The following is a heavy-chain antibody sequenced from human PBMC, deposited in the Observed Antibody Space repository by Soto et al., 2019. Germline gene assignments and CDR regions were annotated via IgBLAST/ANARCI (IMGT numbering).Heavy chain of an antibody. J-gene: IGHJ4*02. Sequence: QVQLVQSGTEVKKPGSSVRVSCKVSGGSFSDYAITWVRQAPGQGLEWMGGIIPKFPTGEYAKKFQGTVKITADNTTSTVYLEVSSLRHEDTAVYYCARDGVRGGWYYFDLWGQGTQVSVSS. CDR1: GGSFSDYA. CDR3: ARDGVRGGWYYFDL. CDR2: IIPKFPTG. V-gene: IGHV1-69*06. D-gene: IGHD6-19*01.